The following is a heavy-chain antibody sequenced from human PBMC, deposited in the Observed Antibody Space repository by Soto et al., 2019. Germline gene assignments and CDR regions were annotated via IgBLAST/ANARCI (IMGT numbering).Heavy chain of an antibody. D-gene: IGHD5-18*01. Sequence: PSETLSLTCTVSGGSISSYYWSWIRQPPGKGLEWIGYIYYSGGTNYNPSLKSRVTISVDTSKNQFSLKLSSVTAADTAVYYCASLRDTAMVFDYWGQGTLVTVSS. V-gene: IGHV4-59*01. CDR1: GGSISSYY. J-gene: IGHJ4*02. CDR3: ASLRDTAMVFDY. CDR2: IYYSGGT.